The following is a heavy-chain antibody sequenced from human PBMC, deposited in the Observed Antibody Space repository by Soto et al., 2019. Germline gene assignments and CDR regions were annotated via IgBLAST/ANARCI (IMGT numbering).Heavy chain of an antibody. CDR1: GYTFSEYY. J-gene: IGHJ4*02. V-gene: IGHV3-11*01. CDR2: IDTSGPKI. CDR3: ALHYAIWSGDPSPLHY. D-gene: IGHD3-3*01. Sequence: QVQLVESGGDLVKPGGSLRLSCAASGYTFSEYYMSWIRQPPGKGLEWIPYIDTSGPKIYYADSVKGRFTITRDNAKKSLYLEMNSLRDEYTAVYYYALHYAIWSGDPSPLHYWGQGTLVTVSS.